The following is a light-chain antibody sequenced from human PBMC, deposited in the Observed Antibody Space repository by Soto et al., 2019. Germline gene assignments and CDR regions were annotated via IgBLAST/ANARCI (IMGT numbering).Light chain of an antibody. CDR1: QSVSSN. CDR3: QQYNNWPRT. Sequence: EVVMTQSPATLSVSPGERATLSCWASQSVSSNLAWYQQKPGQAPRLLIYDSSTRTTGVPARFSGSGSGTEFTLTVDSLQSEDFAVYYCQQYNNWPRTFGQGTKVEL. V-gene: IGKV3-15*01. J-gene: IGKJ1*01. CDR2: DSS.